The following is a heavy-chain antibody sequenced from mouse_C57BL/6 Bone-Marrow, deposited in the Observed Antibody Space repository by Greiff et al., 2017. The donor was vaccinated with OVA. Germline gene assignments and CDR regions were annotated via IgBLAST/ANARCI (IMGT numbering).Heavy chain of an antibody. V-gene: IGHV5-12*01. Sequence: DVQLVESGGGLVQPGGSLKLSCAASGFTFSDYYMYWVRQTPEKRLEWVAYISNGGGSTYYPDTVKGRFTISSDNAKNTLYLQMSRLKSEDTAMYYCARRGNWDPFAYWGQGTLVTVSA. J-gene: IGHJ3*01. D-gene: IGHD4-1*01. CDR3: ARRGNWDPFAY. CDR1: GFTFSDYY. CDR2: ISNGGGST.